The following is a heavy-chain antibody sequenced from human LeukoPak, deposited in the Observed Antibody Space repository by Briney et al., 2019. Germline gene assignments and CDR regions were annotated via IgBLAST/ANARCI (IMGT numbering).Heavy chain of an antibody. CDR2: IYYSGST. V-gene: IGHV4-39*01. CDR3: VRQFTSSWFDY. J-gene: IGHJ4*02. CDR1: GGSISSSSYY. Sequence: SETLSLTCTVSGGSISSSSYYWGWIRQPPGKGLKWIGSIYYSGSTYYNPSLKNRVTISVDTPKNQFSLKLSPVTAADTAVYYCVRQFTSSWFDYWGQGTLVTVSS. D-gene: IGHD6-13*01.